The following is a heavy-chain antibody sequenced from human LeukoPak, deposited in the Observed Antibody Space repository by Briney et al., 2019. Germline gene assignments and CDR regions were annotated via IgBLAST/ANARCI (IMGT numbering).Heavy chain of an antibody. CDR2: IYTSGST. CDR1: GGSISSYY. Sequence: SETLSLTCTVSGGSISSYYWSWIRQPAGKRLEWIGRIYTSGSTNYNPSLKSRVTISVDKSKNQFSLKLSSVTAADTAVYYCARDQYDFWSGPSLPASYYMDVWGKGTTVTVSS. CDR3: ARDQYDFWSGPSLPASYYMDV. J-gene: IGHJ6*03. V-gene: IGHV4-4*07. D-gene: IGHD3-3*01.